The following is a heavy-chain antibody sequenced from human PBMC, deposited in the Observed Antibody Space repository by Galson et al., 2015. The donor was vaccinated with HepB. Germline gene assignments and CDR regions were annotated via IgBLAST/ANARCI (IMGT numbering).Heavy chain of an antibody. Sequence: SLRLSCATSGFTFSSYSMNWVRQAPGKGLEWVSSISSSSSYIYYADSVQGRFTISRDNAKNSLYLQMNSLRVEDTAVYYCARDRETGVGATPDYWGQGTLVTVSS. CDR2: ISSSSSYI. CDR3: ARDRETGVGATPDY. J-gene: IGHJ4*02. D-gene: IGHD1-26*01. CDR1: GFTFSSYS. V-gene: IGHV3-21*01.